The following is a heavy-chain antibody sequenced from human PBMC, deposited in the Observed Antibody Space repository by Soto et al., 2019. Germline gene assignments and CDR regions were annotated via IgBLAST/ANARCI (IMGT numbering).Heavy chain of an antibody. J-gene: IGHJ4*02. D-gene: IGHD3-22*01. Sequence: RLSCAASGFTFSSYEMNWVRQAPGKGLEWVSYISSSGSTIYYADSVKGRFTISRDNAKNSLYLQMNSLRAEDTAVYYCARDYYDSSGPFDYWGQGTLVTVSS. V-gene: IGHV3-48*03. CDR1: GFTFSSYE. CDR3: ARDYYDSSGPFDY. CDR2: ISSSGSTI.